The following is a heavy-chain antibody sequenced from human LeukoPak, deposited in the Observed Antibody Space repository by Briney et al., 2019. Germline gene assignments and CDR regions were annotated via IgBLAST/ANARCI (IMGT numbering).Heavy chain of an antibody. CDR1: GFTVSSNY. V-gene: IGHV3-66*01. J-gene: IGHJ4*02. CDR2: IYSGGST. CDR3: AKRGYYYDSGGYYYFDY. Sequence: PGGSLRLSCAASGFTVSSNYMSWVRQAPGKGLEWVSVIYSGGSTYYADSVKGRFTISRDNSGNTLYLQMNSLRAEDTAVYYCAKRGYYYDSGGYYYFDYWGQGTLVTVSS. D-gene: IGHD3-22*01.